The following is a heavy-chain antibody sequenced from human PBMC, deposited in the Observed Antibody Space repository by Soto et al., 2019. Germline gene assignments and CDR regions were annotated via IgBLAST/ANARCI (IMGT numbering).Heavy chain of an antibody. D-gene: IGHD1-26*01. CDR3: AREVGFTGSWFDP. V-gene: IGHV4-59*01. CDR1: GGSISSYY. Sequence: QVQLQESGPGLVKPSETLSLTCTVSGGSISSYYWSWIRQPPGKGLEWIGYIYYSGGTNYNPSLKSRVTISVDTSKNQFSLKLSSVTAADTAVYYCAREVGFTGSWFDPWGQGTLVTVSS. J-gene: IGHJ5*02. CDR2: IYYSGGT.